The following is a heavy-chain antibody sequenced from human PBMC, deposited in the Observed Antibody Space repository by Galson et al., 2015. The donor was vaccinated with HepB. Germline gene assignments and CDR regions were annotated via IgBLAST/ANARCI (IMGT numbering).Heavy chain of an antibody. Sequence: ETLSLTCTVSGGSISSSSYYWGWIRQPPGKGLEWIGSIYYSGSTYYNPSLKSRVTISVDTSKNQFSLKLSSVTAADTAVYYCARVGTAAAGTRGYYYYYGMDVWGQGTTVTVSS. CDR3: ARVGTAAAGTRGYYYYYGMDV. V-gene: IGHV4-39*01. CDR1: GGSISSSSYY. CDR2: IYYSGST. J-gene: IGHJ6*02. D-gene: IGHD6-13*01.